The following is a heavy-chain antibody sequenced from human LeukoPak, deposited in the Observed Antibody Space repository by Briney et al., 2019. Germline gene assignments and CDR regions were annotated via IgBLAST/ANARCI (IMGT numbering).Heavy chain of an antibody. CDR1: GFTFSDFW. Sequence: GGSLRLSCAASGFTFSDFWMNWVRQAPGKGVEGVASIKQDGSEKYYVDSVKGRFSISRDNAKNSLHLQMNSLRAEDTAVYYCARDHTVDGLVFDYWGQGILVTVSS. CDR2: IKQDGSEK. D-gene: IGHD6-19*01. J-gene: IGHJ4*02. CDR3: ARDHTVDGLVFDY. V-gene: IGHV3-7*01.